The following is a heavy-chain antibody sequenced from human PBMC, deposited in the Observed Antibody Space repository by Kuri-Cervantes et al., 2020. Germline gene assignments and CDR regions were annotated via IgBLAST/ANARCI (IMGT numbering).Heavy chain of an antibody. D-gene: IGHD3-16*01. V-gene: IGHV3-9*01. CDR2: INWDSGKT. Sequence: SLKISCAASGFTFDDYAMHWVRQAPRKGLQWVSGINWDSGKTDYADSVKGRFTIPRDNAKNSLYLQMNSLRAEDTAVYYCARDLFSWGGPTNFDYWGQGTLVTVSS. CDR3: ARDLFSWGGPTNFDY. CDR1: GFTFDDYA. J-gene: IGHJ4*02.